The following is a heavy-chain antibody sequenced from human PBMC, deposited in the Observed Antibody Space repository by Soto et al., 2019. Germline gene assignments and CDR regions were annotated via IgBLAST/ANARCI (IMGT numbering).Heavy chain of an antibody. CDR2: ISSTSTYT. Sequence: EVQLVESGGGLVKPGGSLRLSCAASGFTFSTSTMNWVRQAPGQGLEWPSSISSTSTYTYYAASVRGRFTISRDNAKNSLCLQMNSLTAEDTAVYYCARVGSPGYCSGGFCPPPDYWGQGTLVTVSS. CDR3: ARVGSPGYCSGGFCPPPDY. CDR1: GFTFSTST. V-gene: IGHV3-21*02. D-gene: IGHD2-15*01. J-gene: IGHJ4*02.